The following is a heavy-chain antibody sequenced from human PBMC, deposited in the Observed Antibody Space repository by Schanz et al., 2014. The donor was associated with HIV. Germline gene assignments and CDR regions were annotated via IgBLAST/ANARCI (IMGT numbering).Heavy chain of an antibody. CDR1: TFSDID. V-gene: IGHV1-8*01. J-gene: IGHJ3*01. CDR2: LNLKSGHT. CDR3: ARAGLWYKSGDFYGSAFDV. Sequence: QVRLVQSGAEVKKPGASVTVSCKASTFSDIDINWVRQGAGQGLEWMGWLNLKSGHTGYAQKFQGRVTVTVDTSRRTIYMQLSGLRSEDTAVYYCARAGLWYKSGDFYGSAFDVWGQGTRVVVSS. D-gene: IGHD1-20*01.